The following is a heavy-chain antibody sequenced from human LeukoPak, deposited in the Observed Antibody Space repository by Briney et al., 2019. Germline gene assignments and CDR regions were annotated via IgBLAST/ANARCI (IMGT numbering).Heavy chain of an antibody. J-gene: IGHJ4*02. D-gene: IGHD2-2*02. Sequence: ASVKVSCKASGYTFTSYGISWVRQAPGQGLEWMGWISAYNGNTNYAQKLQGRVTMTTDTSTSTAYTELRSLRSDDTAVYYCARDTGYCSSTSCYRFDYWGQGTLVTVSS. CDR1: GYTFTSYG. CDR3: ARDTGYCSSTSCYRFDY. V-gene: IGHV1-18*01. CDR2: ISAYNGNT.